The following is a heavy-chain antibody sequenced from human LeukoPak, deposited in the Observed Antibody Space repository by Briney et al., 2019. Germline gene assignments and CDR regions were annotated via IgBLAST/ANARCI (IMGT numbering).Heavy chain of an antibody. CDR2: IYYSGST. D-gene: IGHD6-19*01. CDR3: ARVELLGSSGWPFDY. J-gene: IGHJ4*02. V-gene: IGHV4-59*01. Sequence: PSETLSLTCTVSGGSINNYYWSWTRQPPGKGLEWIGYIYYSGSTNYNPSLKSRVTISVDTSKNQFSLQLSSVTAADTAVYYCARVELLGSSGWPFDYWGQGTLVTVSS. CDR1: GGSINNYY.